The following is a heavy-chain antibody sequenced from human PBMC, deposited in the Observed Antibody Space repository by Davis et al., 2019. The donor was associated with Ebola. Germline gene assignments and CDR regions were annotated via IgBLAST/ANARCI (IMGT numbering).Heavy chain of an antibody. D-gene: IGHD5-12*01. CDR1: GFTFSSYG. CDR3: ARGVLDIVATGFDY. Sequence: PGGSLRLSCAASGFTFSSYGMHWVRQAPGKGLEWVAVIWYDGSNKYYADSVKGRFTISRDNSKNTLYLQMNSLRAEDTAVYYCARGVLDIVATGFDYWGQGTLVTVSS. V-gene: IGHV3-33*01. CDR2: IWYDGSNK. J-gene: IGHJ4*02.